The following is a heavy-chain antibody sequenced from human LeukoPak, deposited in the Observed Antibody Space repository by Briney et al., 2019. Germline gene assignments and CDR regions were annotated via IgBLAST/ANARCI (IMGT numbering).Heavy chain of an antibody. CDR2: IYYSGST. CDR1: GFTFSSYE. J-gene: IGHJ3*02. CDR3: ARDTRIPGQLVSVAAFDI. D-gene: IGHD6-13*01. Sequence: GSLRLSCAASGFTFSSYEMNWVRQPPGKGLEWIGSIYYSGSTYYNPSLKCRVTISVDTSKNQFSLKLSSVTAADTAVYYCARDTRIPGQLVSVAAFDIWGQGTMVTVSS. V-gene: IGHV4-39*07.